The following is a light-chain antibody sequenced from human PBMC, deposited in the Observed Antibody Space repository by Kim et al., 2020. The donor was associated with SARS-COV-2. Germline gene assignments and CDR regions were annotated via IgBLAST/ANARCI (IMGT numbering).Light chain of an antibody. V-gene: IGLV3-1*01. CDR1: KLGDTY. J-gene: IGLJ2*01. CDR2: QDT. CDR3: QAWDRSIGV. Sequence: SPGRTASITCSGDKLGDTYSCWYQQKPGQSPVLVIYQDTKRPSGIPERFSGSNSGNTAALTISGTQAMDEADYYCQAWDRSIGVFGGGTQLTVL.